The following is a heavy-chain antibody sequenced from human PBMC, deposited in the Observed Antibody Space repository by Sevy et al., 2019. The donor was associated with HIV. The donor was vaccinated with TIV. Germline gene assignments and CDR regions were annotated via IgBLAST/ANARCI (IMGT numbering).Heavy chain of an antibody. Sequence: ASVKVSCKVSGYTLTKLSMHWVRQAPGKGLEWMGSFDPEDGETLYAQKLQGRAIMTEDTSTDTAYMEVNSLRSEDTAVYYCATTKDYYENSGCPFDYWGQGTLVTVSS. V-gene: IGHV1-24*01. CDR1: GYTLTKLS. J-gene: IGHJ4*02. D-gene: IGHD3-22*01. CDR2: FDPEDGET. CDR3: ATTKDYYENSGCPFDY.